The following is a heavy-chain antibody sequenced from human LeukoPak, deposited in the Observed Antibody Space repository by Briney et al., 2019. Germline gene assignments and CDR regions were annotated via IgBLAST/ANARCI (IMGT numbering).Heavy chain of an antibody. V-gene: IGHV3-21*01. J-gene: IGHJ3*02. Sequence: PGGSLRLSCAASGFTFISYSMNWVRQAPGKGLEWVSSISSSSSYIYYADSVKGRFTISRDNAKNSLYLQMNSLRAEDTAVYYCARDHSGAFDIWGQGTMVTVSS. CDR2: ISSSSSYI. D-gene: IGHD1-14*01. CDR3: ARDHSGAFDI. CDR1: GFTFISYS.